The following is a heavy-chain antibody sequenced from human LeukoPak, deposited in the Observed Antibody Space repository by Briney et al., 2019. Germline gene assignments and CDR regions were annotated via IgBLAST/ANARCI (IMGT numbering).Heavy chain of an antibody. J-gene: IGHJ4*02. D-gene: IGHD2-2*01. CDR3: AKDRVWDWGSTSHHFDY. CDR2: ISYDGSNK. V-gene: IGHV3-30*18. CDR1: GFTFSSYG. Sequence: GGSLRLSCGASGFTFSSYGMHWVRQAPGKGLEWVAVISYDGSNKYYADSVKGRFTISRDNSKNTLYLQMNSLRAEDTAVYYCAKDRVWDWGSTSHHFDYWGQGTLVTVSS.